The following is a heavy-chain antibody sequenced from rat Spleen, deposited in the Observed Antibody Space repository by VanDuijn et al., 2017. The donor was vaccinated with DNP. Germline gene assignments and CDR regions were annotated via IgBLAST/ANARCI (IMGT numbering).Heavy chain of an antibody. CDR3: TTGRVTTVATYWYFDF. J-gene: IGHJ1*01. Sequence: EVQLVESGGGLVQPGRSLKLSCAASGFTFSNYDMAWVRQAPKKGLEWVATIVHDGSRTYYQDSVKGRFTISRNNVNSILYLQMDSLRSEDTATYYCTTGRVTTVATYWYFDFWGPGTMVTVSS. V-gene: IGHV5S10*01. CDR1: GFTFSNYD. D-gene: IGHD1-3*01. CDR2: IVHDGSRT.